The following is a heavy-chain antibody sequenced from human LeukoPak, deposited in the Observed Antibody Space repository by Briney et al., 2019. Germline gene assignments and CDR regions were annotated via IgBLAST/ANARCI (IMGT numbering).Heavy chain of an antibody. CDR2: IYYSGST. Sequence: PSETLSLTCTVSGGSISSGDYCWSWIRQPPGKGLEWIGYIYYSGSTYYNPSLKSRVTISIDTSKNQFSLNLTSVTAADTAVYYCARGRYGWLPFDFWGQGTLVTVSS. CDR1: GGSISSGDYC. CDR3: ARGRYGWLPFDF. J-gene: IGHJ4*02. V-gene: IGHV4-30-4*01. D-gene: IGHD3-16*01.